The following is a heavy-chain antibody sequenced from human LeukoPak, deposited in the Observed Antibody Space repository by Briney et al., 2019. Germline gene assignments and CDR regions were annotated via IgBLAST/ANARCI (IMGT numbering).Heavy chain of an antibody. D-gene: IGHD2-15*01. J-gene: IGHJ4*02. CDR3: AASHTHDY. CDR1: GFTFSSYS. Sequence: SWGSLRLSCAASGFTFSSYSMRGVSQAPGKGLEWVSVIYIGGSAYYPDSVKRRFTISRDNAKHKLYLQSHGLRAEDTAVYCCAASHTHDYWGQGTLVTVPS. CDR2: IYIGGSA. V-gene: IGHV3-53*01.